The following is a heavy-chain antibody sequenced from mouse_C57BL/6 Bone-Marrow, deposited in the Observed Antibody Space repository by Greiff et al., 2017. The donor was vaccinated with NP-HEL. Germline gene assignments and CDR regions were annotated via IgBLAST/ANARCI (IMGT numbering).Heavy chain of an antibody. CDR3: ARGQLRLQAMDY. CDR1: GYTFTSYG. Sequence: VKLVESGAELARPGASVKLSCKASGYTFTSYGISWVKQRTGQGLEWIGEIYPRSGNTYYNEKFKGKATLTADKSSSTAYMELRSLTSEDSAVYFCARGQLRLQAMDYWGQGTSVTVSS. CDR2: IYPRSGNT. D-gene: IGHD3-2*02. V-gene: IGHV1-81*01. J-gene: IGHJ4*01.